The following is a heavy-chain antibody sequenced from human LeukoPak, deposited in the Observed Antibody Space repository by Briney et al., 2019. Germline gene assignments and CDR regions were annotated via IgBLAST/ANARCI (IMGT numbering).Heavy chain of an antibody. J-gene: IGHJ6*03. CDR2: ISGSGGST. CDR1: GFTFSSYG. D-gene: IGHD3-9*01. Sequence: GGSLRLSCAASGFTFSSYGMSWVRQAPGKGLEWVSAISGSGGSTYYADSVKGRFTISRDNSKNTLYLQMNSLRAEDTAVYYCAKKRLDILPDRTTYSSYMTSGAKGPRSPSP. CDR3: AKKRLDILPDRTTYSSYMTS. V-gene: IGHV3-23*01.